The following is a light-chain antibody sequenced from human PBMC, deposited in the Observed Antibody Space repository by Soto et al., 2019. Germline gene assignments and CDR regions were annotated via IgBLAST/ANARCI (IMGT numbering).Light chain of an antibody. CDR3: HQRSKWPLT. V-gene: IGKV3-11*01. CDR1: QSVRSY. Sequence: EIVLTQSPATLFLSPGERATLSCRASQSVRSYLAWYQQKPGQAPRLLIYDASNRATDIPARFSGSGSGTDFTLTISSLDPEDPAVYYCHQRSKWPLTFGGGTKVEIK. CDR2: DAS. J-gene: IGKJ4*01.